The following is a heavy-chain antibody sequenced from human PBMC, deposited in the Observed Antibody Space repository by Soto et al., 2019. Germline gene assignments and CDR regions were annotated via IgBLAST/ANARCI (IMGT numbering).Heavy chain of an antibody. CDR2: INQNGSEK. CDR3: ARDLGGPDY. D-gene: IGHD3-16*01. V-gene: IGHV3-7*01. CDR1: GFTFSSSW. Sequence: GGSLRLSCAASGFTFSSSWMDWVRQAPGKGLEWVANINQNGSEKHYIDSVKGRFTISRDNAKSSLYLQMNGLRAEDTAVYYCARDLGGPDYWGRGTLVTVSS. J-gene: IGHJ4*02.